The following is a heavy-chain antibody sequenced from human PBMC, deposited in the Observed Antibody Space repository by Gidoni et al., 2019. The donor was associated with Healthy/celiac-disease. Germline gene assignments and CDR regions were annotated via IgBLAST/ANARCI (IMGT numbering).Heavy chain of an antibody. J-gene: IGHJ4*02. CDR3: ARQFRIAAAGVDY. CDR2: INPSGGST. D-gene: IGHD6-13*01. CDR1: GSPFTSYY. V-gene: IGHV1-46*01. Sequence: QVQLVQSGAEVKKPGASVKVSCKASGSPFTSYYMHWVRQAPGQGLEWMGIINPSGGSTSYAQKFQGRVTMTRDTSTSTVYMEPSSLRSEDTAVYYCARQFRIAAAGVDYWGQGTLVTVSS.